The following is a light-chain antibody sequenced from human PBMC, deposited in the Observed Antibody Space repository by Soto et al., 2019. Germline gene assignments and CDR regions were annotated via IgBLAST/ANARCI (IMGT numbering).Light chain of an antibody. CDR3: AAWDDSLNGPV. CDR1: SSNIGNNT. V-gene: IGLV1-44*01. Sequence: QSVLTQPPSASGTPGQRVTISCSGSSSNIGNNTVNWYQQLPGTAPKLLIYGNNHRTSGVPDRFSGSKSGTSASLANSGLQSEGEADYFCAAWDDSLNGPVFGGGTKLTVL. J-gene: IGLJ3*02. CDR2: GNN.